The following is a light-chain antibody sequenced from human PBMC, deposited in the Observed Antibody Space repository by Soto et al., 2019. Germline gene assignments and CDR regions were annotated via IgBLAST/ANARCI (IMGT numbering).Light chain of an antibody. Sequence: QSVLTQPASVSGSPGQSITISCTRTSSDVGGYNFVSWYQQHPGKAPKLMIYDVSNRPSGVSNRFSGSKSGNTASLTISGLQAEDEADYYCSSYTSSRFGGGTKLTVL. V-gene: IGLV2-14*01. CDR3: SSYTSSR. J-gene: IGLJ2*01. CDR1: SSDVGGYNF. CDR2: DVS.